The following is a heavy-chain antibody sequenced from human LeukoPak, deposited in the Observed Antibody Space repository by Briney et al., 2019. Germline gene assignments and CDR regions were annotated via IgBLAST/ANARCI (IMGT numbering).Heavy chain of an antibody. Sequence: PGGSLRLSCSASTFTFSGYYMSWIRQAPGKGLDWVSYISSSGRTIYYADSVKGRFTISRDNSKNTLYLQMNSLRAEDTALYYCAKSRNFYFYFMEVSGRGAKVTISS. CDR3: AKSRNFYFYFMEV. CDR1: TFTFSGYY. J-gene: IGHJ6*03. V-gene: IGHV3-11*01. CDR2: ISSSGRTI.